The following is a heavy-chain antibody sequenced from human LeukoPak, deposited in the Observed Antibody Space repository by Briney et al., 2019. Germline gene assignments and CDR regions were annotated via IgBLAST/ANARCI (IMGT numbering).Heavy chain of an antibody. D-gene: IGHD6-13*01. Sequence: SETLSLTCTVSGGSISSYYWSWIRQPPGKELEWIGCIYYSGSTNYNPSLKSRVTISVDTSKNQFSLKLSSVTAADTAVYYCARVGYSSSYWGQGTLVTVSS. CDR1: GGSISSYY. CDR3: ARVGYSSSY. CDR2: IYYSGST. J-gene: IGHJ4*02. V-gene: IGHV4-59*01.